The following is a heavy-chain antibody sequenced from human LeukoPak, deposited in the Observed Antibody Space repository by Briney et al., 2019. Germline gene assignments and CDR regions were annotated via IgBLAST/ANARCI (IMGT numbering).Heavy chain of an antibody. CDR2: IIPIFGTG. J-gene: IGHJ4*02. CDR3: ARSLAVAGTLNFDY. D-gene: IGHD6-19*01. Sequence: GASVKVSCKASGGTFSNYAISWVRQAPGQGLEWMGGIIPIFGTGKHAQKFQGRVTITADESTSTAYMELSSLRSEDTAVYYCARSLAVAGTLNFDYWGQGTLVTVSS. V-gene: IGHV1-69*01. CDR1: GGTFSNYA.